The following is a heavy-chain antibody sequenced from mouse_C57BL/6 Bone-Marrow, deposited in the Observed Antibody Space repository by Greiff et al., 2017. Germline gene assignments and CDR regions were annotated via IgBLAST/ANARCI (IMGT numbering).Heavy chain of an antibody. CDR1: GFTFSSYT. CDR2: ISGGGGNT. CDR3: ARQGAYYSNYRYFDY. D-gene: IGHD2-5*01. Sequence: EVKVVESGGGLVKPGGSLKLSCAASGFTFSSYTMSWVRQTPEKRLEWVATISGGGGNTYYPDSVKGRFTISRDNAKNTLYLQMSSLRSEDTALYYCARQGAYYSNYRYFDYWGQGTTLTVSS. J-gene: IGHJ2*01. V-gene: IGHV5-9*01.